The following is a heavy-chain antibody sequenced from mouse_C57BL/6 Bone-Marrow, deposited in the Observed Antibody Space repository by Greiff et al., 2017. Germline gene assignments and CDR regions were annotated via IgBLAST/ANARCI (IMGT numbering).Heavy chain of an antibody. J-gene: IGHJ4*01. CDR2: IYYSGTI. CDR1: GISITTGNYR. Sequence: VQLQQSGPGLVKPSQTVFLTCTVTGISITTGNYRWSWIRQFPGNKLEWIGYIYYSGTITDNPSLTSRTTIPRDTPKNQFFLEMNSLTAEDTATYDCARERGPGTAQAQGAMDYWGQGTAVTVSS. V-gene: IGHV3-5*01. CDR3: ARERGPGTAQAQGAMDY. D-gene: IGHD3-2*02.